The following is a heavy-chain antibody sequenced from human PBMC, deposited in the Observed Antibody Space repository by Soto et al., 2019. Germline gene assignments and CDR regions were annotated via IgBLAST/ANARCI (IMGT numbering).Heavy chain of an antibody. D-gene: IGHD5-18*01. CDR1: GGAFSSYA. CDR2: IIPIFGTA. Sequence: SVKVSCKASGGAFSSYAISWVRQAPGQGLEWMGGIIPIFGTANYAQKFQGRVTITADESTSTAYMELSSLRSEDTAVYYCASGGYSYAHFDYWGQGTLVTVSS. V-gene: IGHV1-69*13. CDR3: ASGGYSYAHFDY. J-gene: IGHJ4*02.